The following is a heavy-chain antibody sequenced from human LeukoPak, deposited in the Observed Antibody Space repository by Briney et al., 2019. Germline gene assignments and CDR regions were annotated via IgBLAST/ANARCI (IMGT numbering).Heavy chain of an antibody. CDR2: IYPGDSDT. CDR3: AKLGGYDILTGDAFDI. Sequence: GESLKISCKGSGYNFATYWIVWVRQMPGKGLEWMGVIYPGDSDTRYSPSFQGQVTISADKSITTAYLQWSSLKASDTAMYYCAKLGGYDILTGDAFDIWGQGIMVTVSS. CDR1: GYNFATYW. J-gene: IGHJ3*02. D-gene: IGHD3-9*01. V-gene: IGHV5-51*01.